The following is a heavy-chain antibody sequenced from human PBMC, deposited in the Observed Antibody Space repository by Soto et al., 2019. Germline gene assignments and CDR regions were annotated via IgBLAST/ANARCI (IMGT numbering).Heavy chain of an antibody. Sequence: GASVKVSCKASGYTFTSYAMHWVRHAPGQRLEWMGWMNPNSGNTGYAQKFQGRVTMTRNTSISTAYMELSSLRSEDTAVYYCARWTRYYYYYMEVWGKGTTVTVSS. V-gene: IGHV1-8*02. J-gene: IGHJ6*03. CDR1: GYTFTSYA. CDR2: MNPNSGNT. CDR3: ARWTRYYYYYMEV. D-gene: IGHD5-12*01.